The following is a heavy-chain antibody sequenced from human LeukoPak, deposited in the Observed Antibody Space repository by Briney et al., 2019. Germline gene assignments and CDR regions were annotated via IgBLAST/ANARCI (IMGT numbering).Heavy chain of an antibody. D-gene: IGHD3-22*01. J-gene: IGHJ4*02. CDR3: ARDSLLYYYDNSGYYHDY. CDR1: EFTVSVNY. V-gene: IGHV3-66*01. CDR2: IYSGGST. Sequence: GGSLRLSCAASEFTVSVNYMSWVRQAPGKGLEWVSFIYSGGSTYYADSVKGRFTISRDSSKNILYLQMNNLRAEDTAVYYCARDSLLYYYDNSGYYHDYWGQGTLVTVSS.